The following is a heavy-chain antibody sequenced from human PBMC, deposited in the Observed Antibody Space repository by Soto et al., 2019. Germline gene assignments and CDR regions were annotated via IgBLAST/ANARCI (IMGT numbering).Heavy chain of an antibody. D-gene: IGHD1-26*01. CDR2: IKPHGGST. V-gene: IGHV1-46*01. J-gene: IGHJ5*02. CDR3: ARSSGGNVGRIIEGTNWIVP. CDR1: MDSYAIHN. Sequence: SAEVSCHARMDSYAIHNMKYIRHATVQALEWMGVIKPHGGSTAYAQKFKGRVTLTRDTAASTGYMEVSSLTSEDTAMYYCARSSGGNVGRIIEGTNWIVPWGQGIRVTV.